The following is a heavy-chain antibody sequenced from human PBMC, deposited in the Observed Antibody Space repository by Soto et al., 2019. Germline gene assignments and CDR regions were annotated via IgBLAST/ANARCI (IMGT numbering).Heavy chain of an antibody. CDR1: GYTFTGYY. J-gene: IGHJ6*02. V-gene: IGHV1-8*02. CDR2: INPNSGNT. CDR3: ARGIAARLRKGKHTHYYYGMDV. Sequence: ASVKVFCKASGYTFTGYYMHWVRQAPGQGLEWMGWINPNSGNTGYAQKFQGRVTMTRNTSISTAYMELSSLRSEDTAVYYCARGIAARLRKGKHTHYYYGMDVWGQGTTVTVSS. D-gene: IGHD6-6*01.